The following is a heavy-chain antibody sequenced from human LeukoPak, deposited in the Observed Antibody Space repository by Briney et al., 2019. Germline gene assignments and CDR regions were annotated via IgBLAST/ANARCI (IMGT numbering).Heavy chain of an antibody. Sequence: ASVKVSCKASGYIFSDYYMHWVRQAPGQGLEWLGWINPKSGAADYAQQFRGRVTMTRDTSINTDYMEMKRVTSEDTAVYYCARGAEAETSPLDFWGQGTLVIVS. CDR3: ARGAEAETSPLDF. CDR2: INPKSGAA. CDR1: GYIFSDYY. J-gene: IGHJ4*02. V-gene: IGHV1-2*02. D-gene: IGHD6-13*01.